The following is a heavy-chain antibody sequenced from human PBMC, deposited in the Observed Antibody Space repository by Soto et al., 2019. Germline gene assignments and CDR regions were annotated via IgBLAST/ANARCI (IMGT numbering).Heavy chain of an antibody. CDR2: ISWNGSSI. CDR1: GFTFDDYA. D-gene: IGHD3-10*01. CDR3: AKAGCVYWYFDL. J-gene: IGHJ2*01. Sequence: EVQLVESGGGLVQPGRSLRLSCAASGFTFDDYAMHWVRQAPGKGLEWVSGISWNGSSIGYADSVKGRFTSSRDNAKNHLYLQMNSPRAEDTAWYYCAKAGCVYWYFDLWGRGTLVTVSS. V-gene: IGHV3-9*01.